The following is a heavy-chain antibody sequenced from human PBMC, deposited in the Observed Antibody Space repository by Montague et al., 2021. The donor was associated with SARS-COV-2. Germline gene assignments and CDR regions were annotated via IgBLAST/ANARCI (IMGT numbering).Heavy chain of an antibody. CDR3: ARARSGRLFDY. CDR1: GGSISSYY. J-gene: IGHJ4*02. D-gene: IGHD3-10*01. CDR2: IYYSGST. Sequence: SETLSLTCTVSGGSISSYYWSWIRQPPGKGLEWIGYIYYSGSTNYNPSLKSRVTISVDTSKNQFSLKLSSVTAADTAVYYCARARSGRLFDYWSQGTLLTVSS. V-gene: IGHV4-59*01.